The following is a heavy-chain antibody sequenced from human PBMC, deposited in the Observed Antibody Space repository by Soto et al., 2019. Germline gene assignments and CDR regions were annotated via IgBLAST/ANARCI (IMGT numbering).Heavy chain of an antibody. CDR2: IYYSGST. CDR1: GGSISSGGYY. CDR3: ARERPYDAITFGGQPLKSIGYYYYGMDV. Sequence: QVQLQESGPGLVKPSQTLSLTCTVSGGSISSGGYYWSWIRQHPGKGLEWIGYIYYSGSTYYNPSLKSRVTISVDTSKNQFSLKLSSVTAADTAVYYCARERPYDAITFGGQPLKSIGYYYYGMDVW. V-gene: IGHV4-31*03. D-gene: IGHD3-16*01. J-gene: IGHJ6*01.